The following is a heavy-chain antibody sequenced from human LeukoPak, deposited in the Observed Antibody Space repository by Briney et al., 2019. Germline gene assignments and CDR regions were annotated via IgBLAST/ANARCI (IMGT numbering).Heavy chain of an antibody. J-gene: IGHJ6*02. CDR3: AIFFFKQKTAYEILTGDRWFYGMDV. D-gene: IGHD3-9*01. V-gene: IGHV3-30-3*01. CDR1: GFTFSSYA. Sequence: TGGSLRLSCAASGFTFSSYAIHWVRQAPGQGLEWVAVISYDGSNKYYADSVKGRFTISRDNSKNTLYLQMNSLRAEDTAVYYCAIFFFKQKTAYEILTGDRWFYGMDVWGQGTTVTVSS. CDR2: ISYDGSNK.